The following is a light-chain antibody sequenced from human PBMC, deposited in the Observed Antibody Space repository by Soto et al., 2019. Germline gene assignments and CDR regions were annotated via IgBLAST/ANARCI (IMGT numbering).Light chain of an antibody. CDR2: EVT. Sequence: QSALTQPPSVSGSPGQSVTISCTRTSSDVGSYNRVSWYQQPPGTAPKLMIYEVTNRPSGVPDRFSGSKSGNTASLTISGLQAEDEADYYCGLFASSSTYVFGTGTKVTVL. V-gene: IGLV2-18*01. J-gene: IGLJ1*01. CDR3: GLFASSSTYV. CDR1: SSDVGSYNR.